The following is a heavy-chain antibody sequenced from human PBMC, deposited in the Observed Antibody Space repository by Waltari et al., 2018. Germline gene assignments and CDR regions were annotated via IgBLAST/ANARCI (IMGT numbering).Heavy chain of an antibody. D-gene: IGHD4-4*01. V-gene: IGHV3-33*01. Sequence: QVQLVESGGGVVQPGRSLRLSCAASGFTFSRYGMPWVRQAPGKGLDWVAVIWYDGSNKYYADSVKGRFTISRDNAKNSLYLQMNSLRAEDTAVYYCARVTVTVIYYYYGMDVWGQGTTVTVSS. J-gene: IGHJ6*02. CDR1: GFTFSRYG. CDR2: IWYDGSNK. CDR3: ARVTVTVIYYYYGMDV.